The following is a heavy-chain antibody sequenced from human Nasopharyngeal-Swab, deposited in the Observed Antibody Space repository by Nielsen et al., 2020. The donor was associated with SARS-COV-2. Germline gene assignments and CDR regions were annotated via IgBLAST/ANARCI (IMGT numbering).Heavy chain of an antibody. D-gene: IGHD6-19*01. Sequence: ASVKVSCKVSGYTLTELSMHWVRQAPGQGLEWMGWINPNSGGTNYAQKFQGWVTMTRDTSISTAYMELSRLRSDDTAVYYCARLSSGLGWFDPWGQGTLVTVSS. V-gene: IGHV1-2*04. CDR3: ARLSSGLGWFDP. CDR1: GYTLTELS. J-gene: IGHJ5*02. CDR2: INPNSGGT.